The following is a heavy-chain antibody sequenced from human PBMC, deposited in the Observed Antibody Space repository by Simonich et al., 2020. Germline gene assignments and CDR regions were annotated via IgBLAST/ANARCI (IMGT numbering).Heavy chain of an antibody. CDR1: GFTFSSYA. CDR2: ISGSGGST. CDR3: AKDLGERITMIVVVIDAFEI. J-gene: IGHJ3*02. Sequence: GGGLVQPGGSLRLSCAASGFTFSSYAMSWVRQAPGKGLEWVSAISGSGGSTYYADSVKGRFTISRDNSQNTLYLQMNSLRAEDTAVYYCAKDLGERITMIVVVIDAFEIWGQGTMVTVSS. V-gene: IGHV3-23*01. D-gene: IGHD3-22*01.